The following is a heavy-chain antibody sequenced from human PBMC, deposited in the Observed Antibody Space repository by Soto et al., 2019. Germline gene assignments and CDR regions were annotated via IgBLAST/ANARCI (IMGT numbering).Heavy chain of an antibody. J-gene: IGHJ4*02. CDR1: GFTFSSFG. D-gene: IGHD3-22*01. CDR3: AKDELYESSGYNPPPKSSIDD. V-gene: IGHV3-30*18. Sequence: VQLVESGGGMVQPGRSLRLSCAASGFTFSSFGMHWVRQAPGKGLEWVAVISYDGRNKFYADSVKGRFTISRDNSKNALYLQRNSLRAEDTAVYYCAKDELYESSGYNPPPKSSIDDWGQGTLVTVSS. CDR2: ISYDGRNK.